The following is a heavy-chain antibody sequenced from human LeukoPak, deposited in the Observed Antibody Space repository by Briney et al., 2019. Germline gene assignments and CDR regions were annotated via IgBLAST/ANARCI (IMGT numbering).Heavy chain of an antibody. CDR1: GKTLTELS. V-gene: IGHV1-24*01. Sequence: ASVKVSCKVSGKTLTELSIHWVRQASDTGLEWMGGFDPEDGETFYAEKFQGRITMTEDTSRDTAYMDLSSLRSDDTAVYYCVTEGDYYDDSIKDAFDIWGQGTLVTVSS. J-gene: IGHJ3*02. CDR3: VTEGDYYDDSIKDAFDI. D-gene: IGHD3-22*01. CDR2: FDPEDGET.